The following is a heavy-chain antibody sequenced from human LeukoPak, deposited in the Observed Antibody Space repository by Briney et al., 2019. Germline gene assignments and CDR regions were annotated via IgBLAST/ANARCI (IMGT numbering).Heavy chain of an antibody. CDR3: AKSTWQYHYDGQIDQ. J-gene: IGHJ4*02. V-gene: IGHV3-9*01. CDR2: ISWNSVNR. Sequence: GGSLRLSCSASGFIFDNYGMHWVRQFPGKDLEWVAGISWNSVNRDYGDSVKGRFTISRDNAKGSLYLQMNSLKLEDTALYYCAKSTWQYHYDGQIDQWGQGTLVTVS. D-gene: IGHD3-22*01. CDR1: GFIFDNYG.